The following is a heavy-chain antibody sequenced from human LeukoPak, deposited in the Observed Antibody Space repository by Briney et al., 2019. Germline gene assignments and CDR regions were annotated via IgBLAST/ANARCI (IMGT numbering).Heavy chain of an antibody. CDR1: GYTFTGYY. V-gene: IGHV1-2*02. CDR2: INPNSGGT. CDR3: ARDLGDSSGWYDY. D-gene: IGHD6-19*01. Sequence: ASVKVSCKASGYTFTGYYMHWVRQAPGQGPEWMGWINPNSGGTNYAQKFQGRVTMTRDTSISTAYMELSRRRSDDTAVYYCARDLGDSSGWYDYWGQGTLVTVSS. J-gene: IGHJ4*02.